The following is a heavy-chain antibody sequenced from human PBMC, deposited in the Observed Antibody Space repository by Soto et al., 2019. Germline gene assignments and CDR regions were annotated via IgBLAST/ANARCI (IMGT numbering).Heavy chain of an antibody. D-gene: IGHD5-18*01. V-gene: IGHV1-69*01. Sequence: QVQLVQSGAEVKKPGSSVKVSCKASGGTFSSYAISWVRQAPGQGLEWMGGIIPIFGTANYAQKFQGRGTITADESTSTAYMELSSLRSEDTAVYYCARGRTPHVDTAMGYWGQGTLVTVSS. J-gene: IGHJ4*02. CDR2: IIPIFGTA. CDR3: ARGRTPHVDTAMGY. CDR1: GGTFSSYA.